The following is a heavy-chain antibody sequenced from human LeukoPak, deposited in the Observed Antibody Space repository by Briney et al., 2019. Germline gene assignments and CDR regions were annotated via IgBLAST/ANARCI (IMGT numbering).Heavy chain of an antibody. V-gene: IGHV4-39*07. Sequence: PSEILSLTCTVSGGSISSSSYYWGWIRQPPGKGLEWIGSIYYSGSTYYNPSLKSRVTISVDTSKNQFSLKLSSVTAADTAVYYCARGYGDLNYFDYWGQGTLVTVSS. CDR2: IYYSGST. D-gene: IGHD4-17*01. CDR1: GGSISSSSYY. CDR3: ARGYGDLNYFDY. J-gene: IGHJ4*02.